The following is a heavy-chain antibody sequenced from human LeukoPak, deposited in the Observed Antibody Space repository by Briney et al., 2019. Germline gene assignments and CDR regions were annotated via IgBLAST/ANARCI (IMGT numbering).Heavy chain of an antibody. J-gene: IGHJ4*02. CDR2: ISGSGGTV. CDR3: AKDAAVALDY. D-gene: IGHD6-19*01. Sequence: PGGSLRLSCAASGFTFSDFSMNWVRQAPGKGLEWLSYISGSGGTVYYADSVKGRFTISRDNAKSSLYLQTNGLRAEDTAVYYCAKDAAVALDYRGQGTLVTVSS. V-gene: IGHV3-48*01. CDR1: GFTFSDFS.